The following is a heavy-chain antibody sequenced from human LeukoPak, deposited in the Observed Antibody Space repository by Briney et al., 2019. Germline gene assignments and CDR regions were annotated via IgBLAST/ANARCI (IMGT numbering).Heavy chain of an antibody. J-gene: IGHJ4*02. Sequence: GASLRLSCAASGFTFSNYAMSWVRQAPGKGLEWVSAISGSGGSTYYADSVKGRFTISRDNSKNTLYLQMNSLRAEDTAVYYCAKGRGEVRGAFDYWGQGTLVTVSS. CDR1: GFTFSNYA. CDR2: ISGSGGST. CDR3: AKGRGEVRGAFDY. D-gene: IGHD3-10*01. V-gene: IGHV3-23*01.